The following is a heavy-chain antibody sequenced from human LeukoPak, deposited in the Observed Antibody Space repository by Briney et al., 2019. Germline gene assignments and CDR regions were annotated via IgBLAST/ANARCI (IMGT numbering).Heavy chain of an antibody. CDR3: AKIPPWVYGEFGVLDH. V-gene: IGHV3-30*18. Sequence: PGGSLRLSCAASGFAFGSFGMHWVRQAPGKGLEWVAVISYHGTRKYYADSVKGRFTISRDSSKNTLQLQMNNLRDEDTAVYFCAKIPPWVYGEFGVLDHWGQGALVTVSS. CDR2: ISYHGTRK. CDR1: GFAFGSFG. J-gene: IGHJ4*02. D-gene: IGHD3-10*01.